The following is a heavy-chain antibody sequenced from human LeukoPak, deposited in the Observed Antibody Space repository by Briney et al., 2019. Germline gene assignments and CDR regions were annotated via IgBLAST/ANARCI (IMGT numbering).Heavy chain of an antibody. CDR2: IIPIFGTA. CDR1: GGTSSSYA. V-gene: IGHV1-69*13. CDR3: ASPPPWSNSGYEFDY. Sequence: SVKVSCKASGGTSSSYAISWVRQAPGQGLEWMGGIIPIFGTANYAQKFQGRVTITADESTSTAYMELSSLRSEDTAVYYCASPPPWSNSGYEFDYWGQGTLVTVSS. J-gene: IGHJ4*02. D-gene: IGHD3-22*01.